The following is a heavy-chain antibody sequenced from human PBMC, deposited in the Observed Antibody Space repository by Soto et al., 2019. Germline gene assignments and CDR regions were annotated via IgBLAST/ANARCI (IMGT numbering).Heavy chain of an antibody. Sequence: QVQLVASGGGVVQPGTSLRLSCAASEFTFRNFGMHWVRQAPGKGLEWVAVISYDGGDTYSADSVKGRFTISRDNSKNTLFLQMNSLRSETTDVYYCANDSGRGSADYYFDYWGRGPLVAVSS. D-gene: IGHD3-10*01. CDR2: ISYDGGDT. CDR3: ANDSGRGSADYYFDY. V-gene: IGHV3-30*18. CDR1: EFTFRNFG. J-gene: IGHJ4*02.